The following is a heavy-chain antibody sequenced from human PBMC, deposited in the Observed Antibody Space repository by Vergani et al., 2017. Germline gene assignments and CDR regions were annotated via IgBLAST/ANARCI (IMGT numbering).Heavy chain of an antibody. J-gene: IGHJ5*02. D-gene: IGHD2-2*01. CDR3: ARVVPAAIWTKNWFDP. Sequence: QVQLPESGPGLVKPSGTLSLTCAVSGGSISSSNWWSWVRQPPGKGLEWIGEIYHSGSTNYNPSLKIRVTISVDKSKNQFSLKLSAVTAADTAVYYCARVVPAAIWTKNWFDPWGQGTLVTVSS. V-gene: IGHV4-4*02. CDR2: IYHSGST. CDR1: GGSISSSNW.